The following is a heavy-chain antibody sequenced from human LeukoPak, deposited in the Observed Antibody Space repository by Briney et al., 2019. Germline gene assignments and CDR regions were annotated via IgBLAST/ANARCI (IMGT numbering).Heavy chain of an antibody. CDR3: ARDRNYDILTGYYGGGTY. D-gene: IGHD3-9*01. Sequence: ASVKVSCKASGYTFTSYYMHWVRQAPGQGLEWMGIINPSGGSTSYAQKFQGRVTMTGDTSTSTVYMELSSLRSEDTAVYYCARDRNYDILTGYYGGGTYWGQGTLVTVSS. CDR1: GYTFTSYY. CDR2: INPSGGST. V-gene: IGHV1-46*01. J-gene: IGHJ4*02.